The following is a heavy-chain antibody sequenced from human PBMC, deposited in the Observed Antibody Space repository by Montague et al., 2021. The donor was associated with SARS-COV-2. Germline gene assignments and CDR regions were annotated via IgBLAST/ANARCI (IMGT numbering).Heavy chain of an antibody. CDR1: GASRSTKNYY. Sequence: SETLSPTCTFSGASRSTKNYYWGWIRQPPGKGLEWIGSISYSATSYSNPSLKSRVTMSVDTSRNQLSLNLSSVTVADTAVYYCARLGITLGGVIVIRYYFDCWGQGTLVTVSS. CDR2: ISYSATS. V-gene: IGHV4-39*01. CDR3: ARLGITLGGVIVIRYYFDC. J-gene: IGHJ4*02. D-gene: IGHD3-16*02.